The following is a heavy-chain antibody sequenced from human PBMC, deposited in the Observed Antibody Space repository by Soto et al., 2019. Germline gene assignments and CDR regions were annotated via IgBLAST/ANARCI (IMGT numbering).Heavy chain of an antibody. Sequence: ASVKVSCKASGYTFTSYDINWVRQATGQGLEWMGWMNPNSGNTGYAQKFQGRVTMTRNTSISTAYMELSSLRSEDTAVYYCARGGLRFVEWLFSSYYYGMDVWGQGTTVTVSS. J-gene: IGHJ6*02. CDR1: GYTFTSYD. D-gene: IGHD3-3*01. CDR2: MNPNSGNT. CDR3: ARGGLRFVEWLFSSYYYGMDV. V-gene: IGHV1-8*01.